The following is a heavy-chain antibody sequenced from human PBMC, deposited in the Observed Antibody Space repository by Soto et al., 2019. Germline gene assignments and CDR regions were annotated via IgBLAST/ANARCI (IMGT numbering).Heavy chain of an antibody. Sequence: PVESLTISCNVSGYSFTSYGIVCVRQMPGKGLEWMGTIYPGDSDTRYSPSFQGQVTISADKSISTAYLQWSSLKASDTAMYFCARKGYDFWRSPPYGMDVWGQGTPVTVSS. CDR3: ARKGYDFWRSPPYGMDV. J-gene: IGHJ6*02. CDR2: IYPGDSDT. D-gene: IGHD3-3*01. V-gene: IGHV5-51*01. CDR1: GYSFTSYG.